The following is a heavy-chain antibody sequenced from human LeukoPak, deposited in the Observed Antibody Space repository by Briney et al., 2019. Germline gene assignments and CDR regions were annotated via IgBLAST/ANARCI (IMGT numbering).Heavy chain of an antibody. V-gene: IGHV3-23*01. CDR1: GFTFSSYA. CDR2: ISGSGGST. D-gene: IGHD2-15*01. J-gene: IGHJ5*02. CDR3: AKLPLEPYCSGGSCYSWFDP. Sequence: QAGGSLRLSCAASGFTFSSYAMSWVRQAPGKGLEWVSAISGSGGSTYYADSVKGRFTISRDNSKNTLYLQMNSLRAEDTAVYYCAKLPLEPYCSGGSCYSWFDPWGQGTLVTVSS.